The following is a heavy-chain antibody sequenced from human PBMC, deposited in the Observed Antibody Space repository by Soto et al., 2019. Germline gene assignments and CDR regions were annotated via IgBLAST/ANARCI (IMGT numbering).Heavy chain of an antibody. V-gene: IGHV6-1*01. Sequence: SLTCAISGDSVSSNSAAWNWLRQSPSRGLEWLGRTYYRSKWYNDYVVSVKSRITINPDTSKNQFSLQLNSVTPEDTAVYCCARERGVLSEAFDIWGQGTVVTVSS. J-gene: IGHJ3*02. D-gene: IGHD3-10*01. CDR3: ARERGVLSEAFDI. CDR1: GDSVSSNSAA. CDR2: TYYRSKWYN.